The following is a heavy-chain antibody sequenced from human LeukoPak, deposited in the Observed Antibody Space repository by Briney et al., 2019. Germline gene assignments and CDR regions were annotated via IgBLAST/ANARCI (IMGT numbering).Heavy chain of an antibody. V-gene: IGHV3-11*01. CDR3: ARDISPYSSVDAFDI. Sequence: LSLTCTVSGGSISSYYWSWIRQAPGKGLEWVSYISSSGDTIFYADSVKGRFTISRDGAKNSLYLQMNSLRAEDTAVYYCARDISPYSSVDAFDIWGQGTMVTVSS. D-gene: IGHD6-19*01. CDR1: GGSISSYY. J-gene: IGHJ3*02. CDR2: ISSSGDTI.